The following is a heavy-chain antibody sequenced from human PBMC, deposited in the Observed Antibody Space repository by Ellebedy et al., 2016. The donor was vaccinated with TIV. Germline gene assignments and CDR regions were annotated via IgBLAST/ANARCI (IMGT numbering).Heavy chain of an antibody. CDR1: GFTLSDFW. CDR3: VRDPQYRGSRYFDY. D-gene: IGHD1-26*01. CDR2: IKEDGSET. V-gene: IGHV3-7*01. Sequence: GESLKISXSASGFTLSDFWMNWVRQVPGKGLEWVANIKEDGSETYYADSVKGRFTISRDNARNSVVLQMESLRAEDTALYYCVRDPQYRGSRYFDYWGLGTQVTVSS. J-gene: IGHJ4*02.